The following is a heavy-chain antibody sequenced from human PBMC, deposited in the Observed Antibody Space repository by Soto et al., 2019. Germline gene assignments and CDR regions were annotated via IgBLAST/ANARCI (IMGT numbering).Heavy chain of an antibody. CDR2: ISHSGST. CDR3: AARHFWSRPWTDRRLDY. Sequence: SETLSLTCAVSGDSIKSSHWWNWVRQPPEKGLEWIGQISHSGSTTYNPSLTSRVTISVDKSKNHFSLKLTSVTAADTAVYYCAARHFWSRPWTDRRLDYWGQGTLVTVSS. J-gene: IGHJ4*02. D-gene: IGHD3-3*02. CDR1: GDSIKSSHW. V-gene: IGHV4-4*02.